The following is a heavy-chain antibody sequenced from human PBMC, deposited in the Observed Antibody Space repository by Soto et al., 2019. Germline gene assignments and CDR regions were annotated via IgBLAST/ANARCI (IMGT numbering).Heavy chain of an antibody. D-gene: IGHD2-15*01. CDR2: IWNDGSNK. Sequence: QVQLVESGGGVVQPGRSLRLSCAASGFTFSSYGMHWVRQAPGKGLEWVAVIWNDGSNKYYADSVKGRFTISRDNSKNTLYLQMNSLRAEDTAVNYCAGDGGVTGGEYFQHWGQGTLVTVSS. CDR1: GFTFSSYG. V-gene: IGHV3-33*01. CDR3: AGDGGVTGGEYFQH. J-gene: IGHJ1*01.